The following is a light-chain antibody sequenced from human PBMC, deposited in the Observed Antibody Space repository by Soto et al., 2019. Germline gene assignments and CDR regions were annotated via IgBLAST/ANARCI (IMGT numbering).Light chain of an antibody. Sequence: EIVLTQSPGTLSLSPGERATLSCRASQSVSSGYLAWYQQKPGQAPRLLIYGASSRATGIPDRFSGSGSGTDFTLTISRLEPEVFAVYYCQQYGSSPTWTFGQGT. J-gene: IGKJ1*01. V-gene: IGKV3-20*01. CDR2: GAS. CDR3: QQYGSSPTWT. CDR1: QSVSSGY.